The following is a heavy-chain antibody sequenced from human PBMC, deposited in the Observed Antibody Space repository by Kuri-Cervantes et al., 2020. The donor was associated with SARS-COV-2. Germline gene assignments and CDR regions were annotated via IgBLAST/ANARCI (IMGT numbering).Heavy chain of an antibody. Sequence: GGSLRLSCAASGFTFSSYGMHWVRQAPGKGLEWVAFIRYDGSNKYYADSVKGRFTISRDNSKNTLYLQMNSLRAEDTAVYYCAKDSRRWLQLISTALDYWGQGTLVTVSS. J-gene: IGHJ4*02. CDR2: IRYDGSNK. D-gene: IGHD5-24*01. CDR1: GFTFSSYG. CDR3: AKDSRRWLQLISTALDY. V-gene: IGHV3-30*02.